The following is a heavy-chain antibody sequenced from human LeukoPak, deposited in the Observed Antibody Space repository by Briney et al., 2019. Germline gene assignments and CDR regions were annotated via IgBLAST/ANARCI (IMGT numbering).Heavy chain of an antibody. CDR3: ARQYSGYGGFDY. CDR1: GYRFTSNW. J-gene: IGHJ4*02. Sequence: GGSLRLSCKGSGYRFTSNWIAWVRQMPGKGLEWMGIIYPGDSDTRYSPSFQGQVTISADKSISTAYLQWSSLKASDTAIYYCARQYSGYGGFDYWGQGTLVTVSS. D-gene: IGHD5-12*01. CDR2: IYPGDSDT. V-gene: IGHV5-51*01.